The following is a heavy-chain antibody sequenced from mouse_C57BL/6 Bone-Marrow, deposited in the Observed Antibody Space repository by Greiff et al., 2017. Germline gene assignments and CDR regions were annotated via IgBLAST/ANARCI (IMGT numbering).Heavy chain of an antibody. V-gene: IGHV1-64*01. J-gene: IGHJ2*01. CDR2: IHPNSGST. CDR3: ARRAPFYYGNSYYLDY. Sequence: QVQLQQPGAELVKPGASVTLSCQASGYTFTSYWMHWVKPRPGQGLEWIGMIHPNSGSTNYNEKFKSKATLTVDKSSSTAYMQLSSLTSEDSAVYYCARRAPFYYGNSYYLDYWGQGTTLTVSS. D-gene: IGHD2-1*01. CDR1: GYTFTSYW.